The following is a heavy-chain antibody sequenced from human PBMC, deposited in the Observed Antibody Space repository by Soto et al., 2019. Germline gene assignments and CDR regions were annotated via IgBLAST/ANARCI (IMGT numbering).Heavy chain of an antibody. J-gene: IGHJ4*02. CDR2: FYYSGST. V-gene: IGHV4-39*01. CDR3: ARQVIDGALAGAGSFDY. D-gene: IGHD3-10*01. Sequence: QLQLQESGPGLVKPSETLSLTCTVSGGSISSSGYYWGWIRQPPGKGLEWIGSFYYSGSTYYNPSLKSRVTISVDTTDNRFYQKLSSVTAAATAVYYCARQVIDGALAGAGSFDYWGQGTLVTVSS. CDR1: GGSISSSGYY.